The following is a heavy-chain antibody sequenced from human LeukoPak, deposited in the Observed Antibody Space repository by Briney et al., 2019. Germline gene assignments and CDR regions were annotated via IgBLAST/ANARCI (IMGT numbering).Heavy chain of an antibody. V-gene: IGHV3-23*01. Sequence: GGSLRLSCAASGFTFSSYAMTWVRQAPGKGLEWVSSISSSGGGTYYADSVKGRFTISRDNSRNTLYLQMDSLRAEDTAVYYCAKDLRSGTYPPDAFDIWGQGTMVTVSS. CDR2: ISSSGGGT. D-gene: IGHD1-26*01. CDR1: GFTFSSYA. CDR3: AKDLRSGTYPPDAFDI. J-gene: IGHJ3*02.